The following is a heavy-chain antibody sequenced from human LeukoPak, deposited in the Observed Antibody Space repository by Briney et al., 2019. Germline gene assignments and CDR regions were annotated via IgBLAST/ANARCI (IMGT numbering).Heavy chain of an antibody. V-gene: IGHV3-9*01. J-gene: IGHJ6*03. CDR1: GFTFDDYA. Sequence: ALRLSCAASGFTFDDYAMHWVRQAPGKGLEWVSGISWHSGSIGYADSVKGRFTISRDNAKNSLYLQMNSLRAEDTAVYYCARGDSSWSYYYYMDVWGKGTTVTISS. CDR3: ARGDSSWSYYYYMDV. D-gene: IGHD6-13*01. CDR2: ISWHSGSI.